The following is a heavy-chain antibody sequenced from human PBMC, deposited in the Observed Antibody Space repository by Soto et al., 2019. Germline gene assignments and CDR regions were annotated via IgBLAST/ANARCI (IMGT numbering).Heavy chain of an antibody. D-gene: IGHD5-12*01. Sequence: PGGSLRLSCAASGFTFSSSWMTWVRQAPGKGLAWVANIKEDGSEKYYVDSVKGRFTISRDNTNESLYLQMNSLRAEDTAVYYCARDPAQVGYRGLDVWGQGTTVTVFS. CDR2: IKEDGSEK. J-gene: IGHJ6*02. V-gene: IGHV3-7*01. CDR3: ARDPAQVGYRGLDV. CDR1: GFTFSSSW.